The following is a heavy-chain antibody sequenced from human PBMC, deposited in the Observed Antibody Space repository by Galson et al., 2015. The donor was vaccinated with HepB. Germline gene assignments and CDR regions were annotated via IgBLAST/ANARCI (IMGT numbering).Heavy chain of an antibody. J-gene: IGHJ4*02. Sequence: SLRLSCAASGFTFSTYWMHWVRQAPEKGLVWVSRINSDGSSTNYADSVKGRFTISRDNAKNTLYLQMNSLRAEDTAVYYCAKPHYYDSTSCGHWGQGTLVTVSS. CDR2: INSDGSST. V-gene: IGHV3-74*01. CDR1: GFTFSTYW. D-gene: IGHD3-22*01. CDR3: AKPHYYDSTSCGH.